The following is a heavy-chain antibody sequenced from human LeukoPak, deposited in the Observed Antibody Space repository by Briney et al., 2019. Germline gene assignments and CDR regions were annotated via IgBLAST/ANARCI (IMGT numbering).Heavy chain of an antibody. D-gene: IGHD6-19*01. CDR3: AKDTAVSAVDVALDY. V-gene: IGHV3-43*02. J-gene: IGHJ4*02. Sequence: PGGSLRLSCAASGFTFDDYAMHWVRQAPGKGLEWVSLISADGSATYYARSVKGRFTISRDSSKNSLYLQVNSLRSEDTALYYCAKDTAVSAVDVALDYWGQGTLLTVS. CDR1: GFTFDDYA. CDR2: ISADGSAT.